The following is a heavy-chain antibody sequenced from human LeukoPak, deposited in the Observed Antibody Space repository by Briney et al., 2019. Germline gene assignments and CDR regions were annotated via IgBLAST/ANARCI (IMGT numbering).Heavy chain of an antibody. D-gene: IGHD3-10*01. Sequence: ASVKVSCKASGYTFTSYDINWVRQATGQGLEWMGRMNPNSGNTGYAQKFQGRVTMTRNTSISTAYMELSSLRSEDTAVYYCARGRRIWFGEPNWFDPWGQGTLVTVSS. J-gene: IGHJ5*02. CDR2: MNPNSGNT. CDR3: ARGRRIWFGEPNWFDP. CDR1: GYTFTSYD. V-gene: IGHV1-8*01.